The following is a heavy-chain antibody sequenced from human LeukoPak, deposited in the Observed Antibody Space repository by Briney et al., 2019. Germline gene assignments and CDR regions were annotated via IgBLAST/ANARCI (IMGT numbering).Heavy chain of an antibody. J-gene: IGHJ6*04. Sequence: GESLRISCKGSGYSFTSYWISWVRQMPGKGLEWMGRIDPSDSYTNYSPSFQGHVTISADKSISTAYLQWSSLKASDTAMYYCAKGYCSSTSCYAGNYYGMDVWGKGTTVTVSS. CDR2: IDPSDSYT. V-gene: IGHV5-10-1*01. CDR3: AKGYCSSTSCYAGNYYGMDV. CDR1: GYSFTSYW. D-gene: IGHD2-2*01.